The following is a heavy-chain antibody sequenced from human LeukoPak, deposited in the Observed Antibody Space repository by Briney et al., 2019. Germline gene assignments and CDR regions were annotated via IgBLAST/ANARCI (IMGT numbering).Heavy chain of an antibody. CDR3: ARGGVGCFDY. CDR1: EFTFSSYS. J-gene: IGHJ4*02. D-gene: IGHD6-19*01. V-gene: IGHV3-21*01. CDR2: ISSSSSYI. Sequence: PGGSLRLSCAASEFTFSSYSMNWVRQAPGKGLEWVSSISSSSSYIYYADSVKGRLTISRDNAKNTVYLQMNSLRAEDTAVYYCARGGVGCFDYWGQGALVTVSS.